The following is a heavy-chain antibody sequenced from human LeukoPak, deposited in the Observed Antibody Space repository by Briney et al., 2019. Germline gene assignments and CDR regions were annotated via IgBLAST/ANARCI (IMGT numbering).Heavy chain of an antibody. J-gene: IGHJ3*02. V-gene: IGHV4-4*09. CDR1: GGSISSYY. Sequence: SETLSLTCTVSGGSISSYYWSWIRQPPEKGLEWIGYIYTSGSTNYNPSLKSRVTISVDTSKNQFSLKLSSVTAADTAVYYCARHGTYYYDTTHAFDIWGQGTMVTVSS. CDR3: ARHGTYYYDTTHAFDI. D-gene: IGHD3-22*01. CDR2: IYTSGST.